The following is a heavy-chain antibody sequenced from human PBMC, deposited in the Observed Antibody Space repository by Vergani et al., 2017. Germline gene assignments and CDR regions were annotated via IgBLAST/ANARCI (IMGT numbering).Heavy chain of an antibody. D-gene: IGHD7-27*01. CDR1: GFSFINAW. J-gene: IGHJ4*02. Sequence: VQMVESGGGVVQPGRSLRLSCAVSGFSFINAWMTWFRQGPGKGLEWVGRIKSQIDGGTTDYAAPVKGRFTISRDDSTNMLYLHMNSLKTEDTAVYYCTTLSPNWAHWWGQGTLVNVSS. V-gene: IGHV3-15*01. CDR3: TTLSPNWAHW. CDR2: IKSQIDGGTT.